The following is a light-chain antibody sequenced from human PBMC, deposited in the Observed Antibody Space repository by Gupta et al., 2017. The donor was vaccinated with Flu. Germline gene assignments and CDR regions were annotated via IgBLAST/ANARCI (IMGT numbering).Light chain of an antibody. V-gene: IGLV2-14*01. CDR2: EVS. CDR1: SSDVGAFDY. Sequence: QSALTQPASVSGSPGQSITISCTGTSSDVGAFDYVSWYQQHPGKAPKLIIYEVSTRPSGVSNRFSGSKSGNTASLTISGLQAEDEADYYCSSYTSSITVLFGGGTKLTVL. J-gene: IGLJ2*01. CDR3: SSYTSSITVL.